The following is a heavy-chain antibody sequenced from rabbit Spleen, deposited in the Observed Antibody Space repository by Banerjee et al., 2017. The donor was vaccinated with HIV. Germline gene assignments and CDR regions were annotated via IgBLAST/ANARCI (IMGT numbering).Heavy chain of an antibody. CDR2: MRNVNGGST. J-gene: IGHJ4*01. CDR3: ARDLVGVIGWNFYL. V-gene: IGHV1S40*01. D-gene: IGHD1-1*01. CDR1: GFSFSSGYY. Sequence: QSLEESGGDLVKPGASLTLTCTASGFSFSSGYYMCWVRQAPGKGLEWIACMRNVNGGSTYYANWAKGRFTISKTSSTTVTLRMTSLTAADRATYFCARDLVGVIGWNFYLWGQGTLVTVS.